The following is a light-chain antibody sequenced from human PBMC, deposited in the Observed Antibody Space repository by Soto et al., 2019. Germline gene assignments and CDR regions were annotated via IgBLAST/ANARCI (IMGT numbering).Light chain of an antibody. J-gene: IGLJ3*02. Sequence: QSVLTQPPSVSAAPGQTVAISCSGSRSNIGNNYVSWYQQLPGTAPKLLIYDNNTRPSGIPDRFSGSKSGTSATLGITGLRTGDEADYYCGTWDSSLSAAVLGGGTKLTVL. CDR2: DNN. V-gene: IGLV1-51*01. CDR1: RSNIGNNY. CDR3: GTWDSSLSAAV.